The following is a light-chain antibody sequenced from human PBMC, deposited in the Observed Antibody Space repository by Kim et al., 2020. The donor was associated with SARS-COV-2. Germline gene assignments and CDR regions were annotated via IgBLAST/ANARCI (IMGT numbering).Light chain of an antibody. J-gene: IGKJ1*01. CDR2: GAS. CDR3: EQYGRSPRT. CDR1: QSGEYTY. V-gene: IGKV3-20*01. Sequence: SPGESAHLSARASQSGEYTYLAPYKHKPGQAPRLLIYGASNRGPGVPDRVSGRASGTDFTLTLSRLGPEDFVVYYCEQYGRSPRTFGQGTKVDI.